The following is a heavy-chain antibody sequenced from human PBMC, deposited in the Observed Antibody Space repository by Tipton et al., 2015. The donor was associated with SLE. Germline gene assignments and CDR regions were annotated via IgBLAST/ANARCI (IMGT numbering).Heavy chain of an antibody. CDR1: GGSISSADYY. J-gene: IGHJ3*02. D-gene: IGHD6-19*01. Sequence: LRLSCTVSGGSISSADYYWNWVRHHPGKGLEWIGYIYYSGNTYYNPSLKSRLTISLDTSKNHFSLRLTSVTAADTAVYYCARYSSGWYLRAFDIWGQGTMVTVSS. CDR3: ARYSSGWYLRAFDI. CDR2: IYYSGNT. V-gene: IGHV4-31*03.